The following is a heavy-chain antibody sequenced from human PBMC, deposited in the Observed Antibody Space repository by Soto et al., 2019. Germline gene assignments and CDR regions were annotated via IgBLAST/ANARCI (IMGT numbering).Heavy chain of an antibody. Sequence: PSETLSLTCTVSGGSISSGDYYWSWIRQPPGKGLEWIGYVSYSESTYYNPSLKSRVSISVETSKNQFSLNVNSVTAADTAVYYCARADEYSYRFDYWGQGTLVTVSS. CDR3: ARADEYSYRFDY. CDR2: VSYSEST. J-gene: IGHJ4*02. V-gene: IGHV4-30-4*01. D-gene: IGHD4-4*01. CDR1: GGSISSGDYY.